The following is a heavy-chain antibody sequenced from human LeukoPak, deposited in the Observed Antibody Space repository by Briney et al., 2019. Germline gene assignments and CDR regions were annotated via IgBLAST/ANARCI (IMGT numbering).Heavy chain of an antibody. CDR2: INPSGGST. CDR1: GYTFTSYY. Sequence: ASVKVSCKASGYTFTSYYMHWVRQAPGQGLEWMGIINPSGGSTNYAQKFQGRVTMTRDTSTNTVYMELSSLRSEDTAVYYCAKLLAIWFGDLFPSDFHYWGQGTLVTVSS. V-gene: IGHV1-46*01. CDR3: AKLLAIWFGDLFPSDFHY. J-gene: IGHJ4*02. D-gene: IGHD3-10*01.